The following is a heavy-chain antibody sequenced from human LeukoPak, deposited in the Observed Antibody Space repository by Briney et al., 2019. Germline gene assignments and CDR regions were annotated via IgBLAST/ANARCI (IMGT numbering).Heavy chain of an antibody. V-gene: IGHV3-30*03. J-gene: IGHJ1*01. CDR2: ISYDGSNK. Sequence: PGGSLRLSCAASGFTFSSYSMNWVRQAPGKGLEWVAVISYDGSNKYYADSVKGRFTISRDNSKNTLYLQMNSLRAEDTAVYYCATYYYDSSGYFQHWGQGTLVTVSS. CDR3: ATYYYDSSGYFQH. D-gene: IGHD3-22*01. CDR1: GFTFSSYS.